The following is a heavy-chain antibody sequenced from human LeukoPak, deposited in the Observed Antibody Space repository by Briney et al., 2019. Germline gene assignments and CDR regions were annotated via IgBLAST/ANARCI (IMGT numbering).Heavy chain of an antibody. D-gene: IGHD6-19*01. J-gene: IGHJ4*02. CDR1: GGSFSGYY. V-gene: IGHV4-34*01. CDR2: INHSGST. CDR3: ASSLAVAGIDY. Sequence: PSETLSLTCAVYGGSFSGYYWSWSRHPPGKGLEWIGEINHSGSTNYNPSLKSRVTISVDTSKNQFSLKLSSVNAADTAVYYCASSLAVAGIDYWGQGTLVTVSS.